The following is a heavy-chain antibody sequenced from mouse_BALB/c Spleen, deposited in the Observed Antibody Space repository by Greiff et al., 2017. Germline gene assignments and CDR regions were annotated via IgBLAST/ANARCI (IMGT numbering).Heavy chain of an antibody. CDR1: GYSFTSYW. CDR2: IYPGNSDT. CDR3: TENWDLDYYAMDY. J-gene: IGHJ4*01. D-gene: IGHD4-1*01. Sequence: EVKVEESGTVLARPGASVKMSCKASGYSFTSYWMHWVKQRPGQGLEWIGAIYPGNSDTSYNQKFKGKAKLTAVTSASTAYMELSSLTNEDSAVYYCTENWDLDYYAMDYWGQGTSVTVSS. V-gene: IGHV1-5*01.